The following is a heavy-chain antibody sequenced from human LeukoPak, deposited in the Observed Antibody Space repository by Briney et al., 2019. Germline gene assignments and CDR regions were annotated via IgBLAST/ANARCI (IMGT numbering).Heavy chain of an antibody. CDR2: IYYSGST. D-gene: IGHD5-18*01. CDR3: ARSGYSYGWDYFDY. V-gene: IGHV4-59*01. CDR1: GGSISSYY. Sequence: SETLSLTCIVSGGSISSYYWSWIRQPPGKGLEWIGYIYYSGSTNYNPSLKSRVTISVDTSKNQFSLKLSSVTAADTAVYYCARSGYSYGWDYFDYWGQGTLVTVSS. J-gene: IGHJ4*02.